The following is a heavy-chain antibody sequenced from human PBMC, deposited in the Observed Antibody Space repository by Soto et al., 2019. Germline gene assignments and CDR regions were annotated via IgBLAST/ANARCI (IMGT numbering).Heavy chain of an antibody. D-gene: IGHD5-18*01. CDR3: ARRRYSYGHYYLDQ. J-gene: IGHJ4*01. V-gene: IGHV4-39*01. Sequence: QLQIQESGPGLVRPSETLSLTCTVSGTSISSGGTFWGWIRQSPGKGLEWMGSMYYDGSTNYNPSLKSRVSMSVDTSKNEISLRLTALTAADTAVYYCARRRYSYGHYYLDQRGQGTRVTVSS. CDR1: GTSISSGGTF. CDR2: MYYDGST.